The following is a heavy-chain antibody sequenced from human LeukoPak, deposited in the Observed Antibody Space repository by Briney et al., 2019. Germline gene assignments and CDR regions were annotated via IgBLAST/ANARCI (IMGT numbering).Heavy chain of an antibody. D-gene: IGHD3-10*01. Sequence: GGSLRLSCAASGFTFSSYAMHWVRQAPGKGLEWVAVISYDGSNKYYADSVKGRFTISRDNSKNTLHLQMNSLRAEDTAVYYCAKGRGHFDYWGQGTLVTVSS. CDR1: GFTFSSYA. J-gene: IGHJ4*02. CDR3: AKGRGHFDY. V-gene: IGHV3-30-3*01. CDR2: ISYDGSNK.